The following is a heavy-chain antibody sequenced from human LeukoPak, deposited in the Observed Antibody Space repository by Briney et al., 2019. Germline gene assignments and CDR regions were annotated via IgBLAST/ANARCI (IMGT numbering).Heavy chain of an antibody. Sequence: PGGSLRLSCAASGFTFSSYEMNWVRQAPGKGLEWVSYISSSGSTIYYSDSVKGRFTISRDNAKNSLYLQMNSLRAEDTAVYYCARDRGLGYSSGWPLDYWGQGTLVTVSS. D-gene: IGHD6-19*01. CDR1: GFTFSSYE. J-gene: IGHJ4*02. CDR2: ISSSGSTI. CDR3: ARDRGLGYSSGWPLDY. V-gene: IGHV3-48*03.